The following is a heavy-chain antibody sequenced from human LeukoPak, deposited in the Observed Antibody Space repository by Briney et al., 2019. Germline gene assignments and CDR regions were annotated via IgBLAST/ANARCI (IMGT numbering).Heavy chain of an antibody. Sequence: GASVKVSCKASGHTFTSNDINWVRQATGQGLEWMGWMNPNSGNTGYAQKFQGRVTMTRNTSISTAYMELSGLRSEDTAVYYCARGQREDGGNWFDPWGQGSLVTVSS. J-gene: IGHJ5*02. V-gene: IGHV1-8*01. CDR2: MNPNSGNT. CDR1: GHTFTSND. D-gene: IGHD3-16*01. CDR3: ARGQREDGGNWFDP.